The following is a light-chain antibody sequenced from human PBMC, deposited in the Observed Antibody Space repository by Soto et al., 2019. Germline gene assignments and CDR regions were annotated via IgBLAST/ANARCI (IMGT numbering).Light chain of an antibody. V-gene: IGKV1-39*01. CDR1: QSISSY. J-gene: IGKJ2*01. CDR2: AAS. Sequence: DIQMTQSPSSLSASVGDRVTITCRASQSISSYLNWYQKKPGKAPKLLIFAASSLQSGVPSRFSGSGSGTDFTLTISSLHPEDFATYYCQQSYSTPPTFGQGTKLEIK. CDR3: QQSYSTPPT.